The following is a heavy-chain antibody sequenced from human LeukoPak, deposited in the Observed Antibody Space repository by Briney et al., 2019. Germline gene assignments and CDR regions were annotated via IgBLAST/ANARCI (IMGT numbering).Heavy chain of an antibody. Sequence: ASVKVSCKASGYTFTTYDINWVRQAPGQGREWRGWMNPNSGNTGSAQKFQGRATMTPNTSITTAYMELSSIRSEDTAIYYCARGITIFGVVPGYWGQGTLVTVSS. CDR3: ARGITIFGVVPGY. J-gene: IGHJ4*02. CDR1: GYTFTTYD. CDR2: MNPNSGNT. D-gene: IGHD3-3*01. V-gene: IGHV1-8*01.